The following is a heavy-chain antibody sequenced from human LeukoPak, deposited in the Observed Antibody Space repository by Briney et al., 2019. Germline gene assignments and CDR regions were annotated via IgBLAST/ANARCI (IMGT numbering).Heavy chain of an antibody. Sequence: GGSLRLSCAASGFTVSSNYMSWVRQAPGKGLEWVSVIYSGGSTYYADSVKGRFAISRDNSKNTLYLQMNSLRAEDPAVYYCARDYDFWSGYYYYYGMDVWGQGTTVTVSS. CDR2: IYSGGST. CDR3: ARDYDFWSGYYYYYGMDV. D-gene: IGHD3-3*01. V-gene: IGHV3-66*01. J-gene: IGHJ6*02. CDR1: GFTVSSNY.